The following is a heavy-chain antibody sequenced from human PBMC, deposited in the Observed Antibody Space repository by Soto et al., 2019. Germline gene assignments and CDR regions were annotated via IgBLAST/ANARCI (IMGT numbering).Heavy chain of an antibody. Sequence: ASVKVSCKASGYIFTSYYIHWVRQAPGQGLERMGWINPFDGSRMFAQSFQGRVTMTRDTSTSTVYMEVSSLRSEDTAVYYCARVRAELGYCSGASCLPYQHGMDVWGQGTTVTVSS. CDR3: ARVRAELGYCSGASCLPYQHGMDV. D-gene: IGHD2-15*01. CDR2: INPFDGSR. J-gene: IGHJ6*02. CDR1: GYIFTSYY. V-gene: IGHV1-46*01.